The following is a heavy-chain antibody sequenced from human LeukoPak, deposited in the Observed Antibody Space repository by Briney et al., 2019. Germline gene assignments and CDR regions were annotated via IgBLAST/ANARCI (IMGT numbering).Heavy chain of an antibody. V-gene: IGHV3-23*01. CDR2: IIDSGGTT. Sequence: GGSLRLSCAASGFTFSTYAMSWVRQAPRKGLEWVSTIIDSGGTTYNADSVKGRFTISRDNSKKTLYLQLNSLRVEDTAIYYCAKGQELDDGVFDSWGQGTLVTVSS. J-gene: IGHJ4*02. CDR1: GFTFSTYA. D-gene: IGHD1-1*01. CDR3: AKGQELDDGVFDS.